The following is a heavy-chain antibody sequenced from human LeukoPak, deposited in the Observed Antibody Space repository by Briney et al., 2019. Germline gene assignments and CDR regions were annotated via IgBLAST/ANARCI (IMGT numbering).Heavy chain of an antibody. J-gene: IGHJ4*02. Sequence: KTSETLSLARDVSGGSVRSYWWGWVRQPAGKGLEWLGRIYSTGSTRFNPSLKSRLTLSIDTSTNQFSLKLTSVTAADTAVYFCARQGYTVSYYFLDYWSQGTLVTVSS. CDR1: GGSVRSYW. D-gene: IGHD1-26*01. V-gene: IGHV4-4*07. CDR2: IYSTGST. CDR3: ARQGYTVSYYFLDY.